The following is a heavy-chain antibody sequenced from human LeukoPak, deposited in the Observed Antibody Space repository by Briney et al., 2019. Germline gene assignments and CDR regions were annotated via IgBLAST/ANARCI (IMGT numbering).Heavy chain of an antibody. CDR1: GYTFTGYY. J-gene: IGHJ4*02. CDR2: INPNSGGT. V-gene: IGHV1-2*04. D-gene: IGHD3-22*01. Sequence: ASVKVSCKASGYTFTGYYMHWVRQAPGQGLEWMGWINPNSGGTNYAQKFQGWVTMTRDTSISTAYMELSRLRSDDTAVYYCATDHYYDSSGYNWGQGTLVTVSS. CDR3: ATDHYYDSSGYN.